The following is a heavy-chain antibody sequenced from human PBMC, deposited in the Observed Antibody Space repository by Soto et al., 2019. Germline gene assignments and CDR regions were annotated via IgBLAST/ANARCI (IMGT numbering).Heavy chain of an antibody. J-gene: IGHJ4*02. CDR3: AKGALPYCSSTTCLIFDY. D-gene: IGHD2-2*01. CDR2: ISGSGGDT. V-gene: IGHV3-23*01. Sequence: GGSLRLSCAASGFTFNSYAMSWVRQAPGKGLEWVSGISGSGGDTYYADSVKGRFTISRDNSKNTLYLQMSSLRAEDTAVYYCAKGALPYCSSTTCLIFDYWGQGTLVTVSS. CDR1: GFTFNSYA.